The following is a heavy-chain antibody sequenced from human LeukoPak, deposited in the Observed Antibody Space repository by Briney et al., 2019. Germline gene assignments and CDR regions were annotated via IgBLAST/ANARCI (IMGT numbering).Heavy chain of an antibody. CDR2: IYYSGST. Sequence: SETLSLTCTVSGGSISSYYWSWIRQPPGKGLEWIGYIYYSGSTNYNPSLKSRVTISVDTSKNQFSLKLSSVTAADTAVYYCARHIRWGPETDYWGQGTLVTVSS. CDR1: GGSISSYY. CDR3: ARHIRWGPETDY. V-gene: IGHV4-59*08. D-gene: IGHD4-23*01. J-gene: IGHJ4*02.